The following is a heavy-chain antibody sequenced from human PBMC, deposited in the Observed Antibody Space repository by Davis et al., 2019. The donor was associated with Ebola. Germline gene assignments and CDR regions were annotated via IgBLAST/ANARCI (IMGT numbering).Heavy chain of an antibody. CDR3: ARSPGPAAIWGMDV. Sequence: KVSCKGSGYTFTRYWIGWVRQMPGKGPEWVAFIYPGDSQTRYSPSFQGQVTISADKSISTAYLQWSSLKASDTAMYYCARSPGPAAIWGMDVWGQGTTVTVSS. CDR2: IYPGDSQT. CDR1: GYTFTRYW. D-gene: IGHD2-2*02. V-gene: IGHV5-51*01. J-gene: IGHJ6*02.